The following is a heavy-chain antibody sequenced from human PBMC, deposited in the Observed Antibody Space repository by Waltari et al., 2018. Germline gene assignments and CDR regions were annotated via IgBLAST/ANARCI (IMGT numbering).Heavy chain of an antibody. CDR2: ISSSGTSI. CDR3: ARAAITGTGFDF. V-gene: IGHV3-48*03. J-gene: IGHJ4*02. D-gene: IGHD1-20*01. CDR1: GFTFPTYE. Sequence: EMQLVESGGGLVKPGGSLRLSCAASGFTFPTYEMNWVRQAPGKGLEWISYISSSGTSIYYADSVKGRFTISRDNAQDSLYLQMNSLRAEDTAVYYCARAAITGTGFDFWGQGSLVTVSS.